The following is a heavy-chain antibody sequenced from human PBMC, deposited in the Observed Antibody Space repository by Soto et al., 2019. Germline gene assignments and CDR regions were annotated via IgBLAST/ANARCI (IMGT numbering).Heavy chain of an antibody. CDR2: ISAYNGNT. D-gene: IGHD2-15*01. CDR3: ARDFGYCSGGSCFGDAFDI. CDR1: GYTSTSYG. V-gene: IGHV1-18*04. J-gene: IGHJ3*02. Sequence: ASVKVSCKASGYTSTSYGISWVRQAPGQGLEWMGWISAYNGNTNYAQKLQGRVTMTTDTSTSTAYMELRSLRSDDTAVYYCARDFGYCSGGSCFGDAFDIWGQGTMVTVS.